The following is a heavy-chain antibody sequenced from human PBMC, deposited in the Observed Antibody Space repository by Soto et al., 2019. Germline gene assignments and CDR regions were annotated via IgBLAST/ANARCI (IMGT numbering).Heavy chain of an antibody. CDR2: IRSGAYVGTK. CDR1: GFSFGDYD. V-gene: IGHV3-49*03. J-gene: IGHJ6*02. Sequence: GGSLRLSCTVSGFSFGDYDMNWFRQAPGKGLEWVSIIRSGAYVGTKEYAASVKGRFTISRDDSISIAYLQMNSLKTEDTAVYFCSRGEDYYGRPLMDVWGHGTTVTVSS. D-gene: IGHD3-10*01. CDR3: SRGEDYYGRPLMDV.